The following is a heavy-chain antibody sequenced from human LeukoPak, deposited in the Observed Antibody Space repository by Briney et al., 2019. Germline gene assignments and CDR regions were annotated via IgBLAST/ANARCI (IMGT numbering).Heavy chain of an antibody. CDR3: ARGPSQQQLRLGYWFDP. CDR1: GYTFTTHD. V-gene: IGHV1-8*01. Sequence: ASVTVSCTTSGYTFTTHDINWVRQATGQGLEWMGWMNPNSGNTGYAQKFQGRVTMTKNTSSSTAYMELSSLRSDDTAVYYCARGPSQQQLRLGYWFDPWGQGTLVTVSS. J-gene: IGHJ5*02. D-gene: IGHD6-13*01. CDR2: MNPNSGNT.